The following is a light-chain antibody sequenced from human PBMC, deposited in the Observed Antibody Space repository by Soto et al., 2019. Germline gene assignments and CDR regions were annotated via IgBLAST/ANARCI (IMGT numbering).Light chain of an antibody. J-gene: IGKJ2*01. CDR1: QSVSSY. V-gene: IGKV3-11*01. CDR2: DAS. CDR3: QQRSNWPL. Sequence: EIVLTQSPAPLSLSPGERATLSCRASQSVSSYLAWYQQKPVQAPRLLIYDASNGATAIPARFSGSGSGTDFTLTISSLEPEDFAVYYCQQRSNWPLFGQGTKLEIK.